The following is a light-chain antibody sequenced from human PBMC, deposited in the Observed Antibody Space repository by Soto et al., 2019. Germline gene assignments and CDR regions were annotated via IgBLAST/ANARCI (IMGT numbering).Light chain of an antibody. J-gene: IGKJ5*01. V-gene: IGKV3-20*01. CDR2: SAS. CDR1: QSVSTSN. Sequence: IVLTQSPGTLSLSPGERATLSCRASQSVSTSNLAWYQQKPGQAPRLLIYSASRRATGIPDRFSGSGSGTDFSLTITRLEAEDFAVYYCQQYGSSPITFGQGTRLEIK. CDR3: QQYGSSPIT.